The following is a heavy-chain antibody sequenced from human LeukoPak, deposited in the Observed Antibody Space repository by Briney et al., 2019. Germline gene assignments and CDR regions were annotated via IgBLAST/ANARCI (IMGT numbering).Heavy chain of an antibody. J-gene: IGHJ2*01. CDR1: GGSISSSNW. V-gene: IGHV4-4*02. CDR2: IYHSGST. Sequence: SGTLSLTCAVSGGSISSSNWWSWVRQPPGKGLEWIGEIYHSGSTNYNPSLKSRVTISVDKSKNQFSLKLSSVTAADTAVYYCARTYCSSNSCVYWYFDLWGRGTLVTVSS. CDR3: ARTYCSSNSCVYWYFDL. D-gene: IGHD2-2*01.